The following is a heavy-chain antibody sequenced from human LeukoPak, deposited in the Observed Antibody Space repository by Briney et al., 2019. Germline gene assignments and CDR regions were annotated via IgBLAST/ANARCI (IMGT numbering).Heavy chain of an antibody. CDR1: GNSISSGYY. CDR3: ARDWGVSARPGYMDV. D-gene: IGHD6-6*01. V-gene: IGHV4-38-2*02. Sequence: SETLSLTCTVSGNSISSGYYWGWIRQPPGEGLEWIGNIYHSGSTYYNPSLKSRVTISVDTSKNQFSLRLSSVTAADTAVYYCARDWGVSARPGYMDVWGKGTTVTVSS. CDR2: IYHSGST. J-gene: IGHJ6*03.